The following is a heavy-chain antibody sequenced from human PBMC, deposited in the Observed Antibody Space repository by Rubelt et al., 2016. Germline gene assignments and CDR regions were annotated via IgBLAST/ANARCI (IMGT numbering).Heavy chain of an antibody. CDR2: INSDGSST. CDR3: ARSGPDVVVPAAIRVEGDAFDI. CDR1: GFTFSSYW. J-gene: IGHJ3*02. D-gene: IGHD2-2*02. V-gene: IGHV3-74*01. Sequence: EVQLVESGGGLVQPGGSLRLSCAASGFTFSSYWMHWVRQAPGKGLVWVSRINSDGSSTSYADSVKGRLTISRDKAKNTLELQMNSLRAEDTAVYYCARSGPDVVVPAAIRVEGDAFDIWGQGTMVTVSS.